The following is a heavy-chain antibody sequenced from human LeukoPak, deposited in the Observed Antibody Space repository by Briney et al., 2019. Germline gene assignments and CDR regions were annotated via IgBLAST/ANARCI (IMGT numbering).Heavy chain of an antibody. CDR3: ARPHGGYYDSSGHYYAFDY. CDR1: GFTFSSYS. Sequence: GSLRLSCAASGFTFSSYSMNWVRQAPGKVLVWVSSISSSSYIYYADSVKGRFTISRDNAKNSLYLQMNSLRAEDTAVYYCARPHGGYYDSSGHYYAFDYWGQGTLVTVSS. CDR2: ISSSSYI. V-gene: IGHV3-21*01. J-gene: IGHJ4*02. D-gene: IGHD3-22*01.